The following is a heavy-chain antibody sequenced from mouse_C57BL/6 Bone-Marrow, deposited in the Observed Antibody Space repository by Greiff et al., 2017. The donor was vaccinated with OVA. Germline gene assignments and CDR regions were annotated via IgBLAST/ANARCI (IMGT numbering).Heavy chain of an antibody. V-gene: IGHV1-82*01. J-gene: IGHJ4*01. Sequence: QVQLQQSGPELVKPGASVKISCKASGYAFSSSWMNWVKQRPGKGLEWIGRIYPGDGDTNYNGKFKGKATLTADKSSSTAYMQLSSLTSEDSAVYFCARRYYGAMDYWGQGTSVTVSS. CDR2: IYPGDGDT. CDR3: ARRYYGAMDY. CDR1: GYAFSSSW. D-gene: IGHD1-1*01.